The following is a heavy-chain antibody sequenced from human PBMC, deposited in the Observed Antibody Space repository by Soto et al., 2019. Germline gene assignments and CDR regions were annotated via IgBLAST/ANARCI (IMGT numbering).Heavy chain of an antibody. Sequence: EVQLVESGGGLVQPGGSLRLSCAASGFTISSHWMHWVRQAPGKGLVWVSRINSDGSSTSYADSVKGRFIISRDNAKNTLFLQMNSLRAEDTAVYYCARSYSGTDGCFDPWGQGPLVTVSS. CDR2: INSDGSST. V-gene: IGHV3-74*01. J-gene: IGHJ5*02. CDR3: ARSYSGTDGCFDP. D-gene: IGHD1-26*01. CDR1: GFTISSHW.